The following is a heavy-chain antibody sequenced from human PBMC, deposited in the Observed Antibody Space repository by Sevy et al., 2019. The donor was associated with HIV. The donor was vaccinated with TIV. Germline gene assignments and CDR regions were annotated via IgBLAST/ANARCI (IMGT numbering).Heavy chain of an antibody. CDR2: FDPEDGDPEDGKT. CDR3: ATTKDYYDSSGYPFHY. D-gene: IGHD3-22*01. CDR1: GYTLNEFS. Sequence: ASVKVSCKVSGYTLNEFSMHWVRQAPGKGLEWMTTFDPEDGDPEDGKTIYAQKFLGRVTVTEDTSTDPAYMELSSLRAEDTAVYYCATTKDYYDSSGYPFHYWGQGTLVTVSS. J-gene: IGHJ4*02. V-gene: IGHV1-24*01.